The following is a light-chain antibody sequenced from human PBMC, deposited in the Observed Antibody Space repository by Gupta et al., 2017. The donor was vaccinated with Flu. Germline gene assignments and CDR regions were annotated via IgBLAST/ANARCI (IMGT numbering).Light chain of an antibody. CDR2: EVN. V-gene: IGLV2-14*03. CDR3: SSFTETNARV. J-gene: IGLJ3*02. CDR1: TSDIGFDIY. Sequence: TSDIGFDIYISWYQQHPGKAPKLLIFEVNNRPSGVSNRFSGSKSDNTASLTISGLQPEDEAVYYCSSFTETNARVFGGGTKVTVL.